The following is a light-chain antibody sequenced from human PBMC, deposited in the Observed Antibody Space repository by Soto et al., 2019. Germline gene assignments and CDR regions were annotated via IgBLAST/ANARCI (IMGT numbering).Light chain of an antibody. CDR1: SSDVGGYNY. CDR3: SSYTSSSTLV. CDR2: EVT. Sequence: QSALTQPASVSGSPGQSITISCTGTSSDVGGYNYVSWYQQHPGKAPKLMIYEVTNRPSGLSSRFSGSKSGNTASLTISGLQAEDEADYYCSSYTSSSTLVFGGGTQLTVL. J-gene: IGLJ2*01. V-gene: IGLV2-14*01.